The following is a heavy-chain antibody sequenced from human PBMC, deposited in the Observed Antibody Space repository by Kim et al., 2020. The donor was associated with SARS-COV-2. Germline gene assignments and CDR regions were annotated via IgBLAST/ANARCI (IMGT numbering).Heavy chain of an antibody. Sequence: ESVTSRFTISRDNSKNALYLQMNSLGAEDTAVYYFAKSSGSYYDYDAFDIWGQGTMVTVSS. V-gene: IGHV3-30*02. CDR3: AKSSGSYYDYDAFDI. D-gene: IGHD1-26*01. J-gene: IGHJ3*02.